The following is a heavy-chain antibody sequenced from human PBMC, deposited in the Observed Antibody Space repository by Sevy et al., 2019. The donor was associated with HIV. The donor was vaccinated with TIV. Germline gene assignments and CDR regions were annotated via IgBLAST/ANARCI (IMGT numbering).Heavy chain of an antibody. CDR3: TAGVGASDFDY. CDR2: IKSKTEGATR. D-gene: IGHD1-26*01. CDR1: GFSFSNAW. Sequence: GGSLRLSCAASGFSFSNAWMSWVRQAPGKGVEWVGRIKSKTEGATRDFAAPVKGRLLISRDDSRNTVYLQMNSLKTEDTAVYYCTAGVGASDFDYWGQGTLVTVSS. V-gene: IGHV3-15*01. J-gene: IGHJ4*02.